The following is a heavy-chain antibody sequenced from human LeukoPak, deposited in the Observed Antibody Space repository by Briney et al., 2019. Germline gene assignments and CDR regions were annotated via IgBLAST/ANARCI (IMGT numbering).Heavy chain of an antibody. V-gene: IGHV4-61*01. D-gene: IGHD2-15*01. Sequence: KASETLSLTCTVSGGSFSGGSYYWSWIRQPPGKGLEWIGYFYYTGSTNYNPSLKSRVTISVDTSKNQFSLRLSSVTAADTAVYYCARGVVVVVAAMAILPYGMDVWGQGTTVTVSS. J-gene: IGHJ6*02. CDR2: FYYTGST. CDR3: ARGVVVVVAAMAILPYGMDV. CDR1: GGSFSGGSYY.